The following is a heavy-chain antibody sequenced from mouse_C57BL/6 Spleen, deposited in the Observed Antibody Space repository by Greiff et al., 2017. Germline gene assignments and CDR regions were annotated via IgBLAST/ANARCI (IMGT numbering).Heavy chain of an antibody. CDR3: AGSNYENYAMDY. D-gene: IGHD2-5*01. V-gene: IGHV1-50*01. CDR2: IDPSDSYT. CDR1: GYTFTSYW. J-gene: IGHJ4*01. Sequence: VQLQQPGAELVKPGASVKLSCKASGYTFTSYWMQWVKQRPGQGLEWIGEIDPSDSYTNYNQKFKGKATLTVDTSSSTAYMQLSSLTSEDSAVYYCAGSNYENYAMDYWGQGTSVTVSS.